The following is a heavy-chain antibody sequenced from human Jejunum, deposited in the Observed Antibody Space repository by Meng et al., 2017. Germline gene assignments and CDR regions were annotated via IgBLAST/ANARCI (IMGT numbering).Heavy chain of an antibody. V-gene: IGHV4-4*07. CDR2: IYSNGNT. D-gene: IGHD3-10*01. J-gene: IGHJ5*02. CDR1: GGSIRGFY. Sequence: GSLRLSCTVSGGSIRGFYLTWIRQPAGKGREWIGRIYSNGNTYYNPSLKSRVTMSIDASKNQVSLKLTSVTAADTAMYYCAGTPDFGSGTYYSLYWFDRWGQGTLVTVSS. CDR3: AGTPDFGSGTYYSLYWFDR.